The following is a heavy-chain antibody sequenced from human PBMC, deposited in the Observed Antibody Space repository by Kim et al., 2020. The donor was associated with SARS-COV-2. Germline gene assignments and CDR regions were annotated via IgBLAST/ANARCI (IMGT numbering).Heavy chain of an antibody. J-gene: IGHJ4*02. D-gene: IGHD3-16*01. CDR2: MNPNSGNP. Sequence: ASVKVSCKASGYTFTSYDINWVREAIGQGLEWIGWMNPNSGNPGYAQKFQGRVTMTRNTSISTAYMELRSLRSEDTAGYYCARALGGFDYWGQGTLVTAS. CDR1: GYTFTSYD. V-gene: IGHV1-8*01. CDR3: ARALGGFDY.